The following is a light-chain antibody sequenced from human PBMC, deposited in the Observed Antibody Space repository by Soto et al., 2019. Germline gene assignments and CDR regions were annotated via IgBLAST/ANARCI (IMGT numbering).Light chain of an antibody. J-gene: IGLJ2*01. V-gene: IGLV1-47*01. CDR3: AAWDDSLSGRVV. Sequence: QSVLTQPPSASGTPGQRVTISCSGSSSNIGSSYVYWYQQFPGTAPKLLIYRNNQRPSGVPDRFSGSKSGTSASLAISGLRSEDEAAYYCAAWDDSLSGRVVFGGGTKLTVL. CDR2: RNN. CDR1: SSNIGSSY.